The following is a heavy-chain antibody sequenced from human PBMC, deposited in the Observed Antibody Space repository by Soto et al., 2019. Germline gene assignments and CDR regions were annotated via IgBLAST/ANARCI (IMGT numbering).Heavy chain of an antibody. D-gene: IGHD3-22*01. J-gene: IGHJ4*02. Sequence: PSETLSLTCAVYGGSFSGYYWSWIRQPPGKGLEWIGEINHSGSTNYNPSLKSRVTISVDTSKNQFSLKLSSVTAADTAVYYCARGVHYYDSSGYLVYFDYWGQGTLVTVSS. CDR1: GGSFSGYY. V-gene: IGHV4-34*01. CDR3: ARGVHYYDSSGYLVYFDY. CDR2: INHSGST.